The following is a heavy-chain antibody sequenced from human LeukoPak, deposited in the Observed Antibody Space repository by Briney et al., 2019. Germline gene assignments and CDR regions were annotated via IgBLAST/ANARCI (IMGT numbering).Heavy chain of an antibody. V-gene: IGHV3-23*01. J-gene: IGHJ4*02. CDR3: AKFPQGMATRSY. CDR2: ISGSGGST. D-gene: IGHD5-24*01. Sequence: PGGSLRLSCAASGFTFSSYSMNWVRQAPGKGLEWVSAISGSGGSTYYADSVKGRFTISRDNSKNTLYLQMNSLRAEDTAVYYCAKFPQGMATRSYWGQGTLVTVSS. CDR1: GFTFSSYS.